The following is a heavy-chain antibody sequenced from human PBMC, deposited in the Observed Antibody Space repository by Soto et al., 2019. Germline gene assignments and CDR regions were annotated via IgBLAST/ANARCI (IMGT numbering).Heavy chain of an antibody. CDR2: IYTGGTT. Sequence: EVQLVESGGGLIQPGGSLRLSCVVSGFTVSSSNYMSWVRQAPGKGLEWVSVIYTGGTTYYADSVKGRFTLSRDNSKNTLYLQMNSLRAENTAVYYCHGYGYWGQGTLVTVSS. D-gene: IGHD5-12*01. V-gene: IGHV3-53*01. CDR1: GFTVSSSNY. J-gene: IGHJ4*02. CDR3: HGYGY.